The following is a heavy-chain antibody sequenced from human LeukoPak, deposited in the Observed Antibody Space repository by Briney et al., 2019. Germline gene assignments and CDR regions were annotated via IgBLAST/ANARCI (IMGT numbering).Heavy chain of an antibody. Sequence: PGGSLRLSCAASGFTFSDYAMTWVRQAPGKGLEWVSCISGGGGSTYYADSVKGRFTISRDNSKNTLYLQMNSLRAEDTAVYFCAQKYGDYQTQVDYWGQGTLVTVSS. J-gene: IGHJ4*02. CDR3: AQKYGDYQTQVDY. D-gene: IGHD4-17*01. V-gene: IGHV3-23*01. CDR2: ISGGGGST. CDR1: GFTFSDYA.